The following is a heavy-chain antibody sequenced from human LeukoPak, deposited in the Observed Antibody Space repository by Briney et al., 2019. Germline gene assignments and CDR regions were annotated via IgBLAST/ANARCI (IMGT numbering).Heavy chain of an antibody. CDR1: GFTFDDYA. J-gene: IGHJ4*02. D-gene: IGHD3-3*01. CDR3: ARSARLMKGVVEVTALDD. CDR2: ISWNSGSI. V-gene: IGHV3-9*01. Sequence: GGSLRLSCAASGFTFDDYAMHWVRQAPGKGLEWVSGISWNSGSIGYADSVKGRFTISRDNAKNSVYLEMNSLRADDTAVYYCARSARLMKGVVEVTALDDWGQGTLVTVSS.